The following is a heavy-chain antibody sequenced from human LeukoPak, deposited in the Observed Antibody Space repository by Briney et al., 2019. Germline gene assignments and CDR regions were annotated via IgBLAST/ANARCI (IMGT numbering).Heavy chain of an antibody. J-gene: IGHJ6*03. D-gene: IGHD3-10*01. CDR2: IIPIFGTA. Sequence: GASVKVSCKASGGTFSSYAISWVRQAPGQGLEWMGGIIPIFGTANYAQKFQGRVTITADKSTSTAYMELSSLRSEDTAVYYCARDVLGSGSYWGGWYYYMDVWGKGTTVTVSS. CDR1: GGTFSSYA. CDR3: ARDVLGSGSYWGGWYYYMDV. V-gene: IGHV1-69*06.